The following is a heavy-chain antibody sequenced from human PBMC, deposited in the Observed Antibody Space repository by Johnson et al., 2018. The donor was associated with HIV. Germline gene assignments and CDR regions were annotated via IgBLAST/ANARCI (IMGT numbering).Heavy chain of an antibody. CDR3: AKDANFWSGPDTFDI. Sequence: VQLLESGGGVVQPGRSLRLSCAASGFTFSSYAMSWVRQAPGKGLEWVSDISGSGGSTYYAGSVKGRFTISRDNFKNTLYLQMNGLRAEDTAIYYCAKDANFWSGPDTFDIWGQGTMVTVSS. CDR2: ISGSGGST. V-gene: IGHV3-23*01. D-gene: IGHD3-3*01. CDR1: GFTFSSYA. J-gene: IGHJ3*02.